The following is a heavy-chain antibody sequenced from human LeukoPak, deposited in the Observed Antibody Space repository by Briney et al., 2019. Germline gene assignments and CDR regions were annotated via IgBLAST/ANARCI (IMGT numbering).Heavy chain of an antibody. V-gene: IGHV3-23*01. CDR2: ITTSGGGT. J-gene: IGHJ4*02. CDR3: AKGSYGDYEN. Sequence: SGGSLRLSCTTSGFTFGDYAMNWVRQAPGKGLEWVSTITTSGGGTYYADSVKGRFTISRDNSRNTLFLQLNALRAEDTAVYYCAKGSYGDYENWGQGTLVTVSS. CDR1: GFTFGDYA. D-gene: IGHD4-17*01.